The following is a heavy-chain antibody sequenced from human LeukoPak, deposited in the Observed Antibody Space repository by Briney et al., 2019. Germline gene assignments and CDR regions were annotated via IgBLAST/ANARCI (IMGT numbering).Heavy chain of an antibody. CDR1: GDSVSSTSAA. Sequence: SQTLSLTCAISGDSVSSTSAAWKWIRQSPSRGLEWLGRTYYRSKWYSDYAVSVRGRITVNPDTSTNQFSLQLNSVTPEDTAVYYCARYTSSWFFDSWGLGTLVTVSS. V-gene: IGHV6-1*01. J-gene: IGHJ4*02. D-gene: IGHD6-13*01. CDR2: TYYRSKWYS. CDR3: ARYTSSWFFDS.